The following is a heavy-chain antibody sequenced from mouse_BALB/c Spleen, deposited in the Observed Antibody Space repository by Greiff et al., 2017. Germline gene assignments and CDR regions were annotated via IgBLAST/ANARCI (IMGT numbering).Heavy chain of an antibody. D-gene: IGHD1-1*01. Sequence: EVQLVESGGGLVKPGGSLKLSCAASGFTFSSYAMSWVRQSPEKRLEWVAEISSGGSYTYYPDTVTGRFTISRDNAKNTLYLEMSSLRSEDTAMYYCARASGSSYGSYFDYWGQGTTLTVSS. CDR2: ISSGGSYT. J-gene: IGHJ2*01. CDR1: GFTFSSYA. CDR3: ARASGSSYGSYFDY. V-gene: IGHV5-9-4*01.